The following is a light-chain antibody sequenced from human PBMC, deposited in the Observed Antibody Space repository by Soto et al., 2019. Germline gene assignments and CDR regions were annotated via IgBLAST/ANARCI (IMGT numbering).Light chain of an antibody. CDR2: KAS. CDR3: QQYDRLPYT. Sequence: DIQMTQSPSTLSASVGDTVTITCRASQSLSYSLAWYQQKTGQAPKLLIHKASSFESGVPSRFSGSGSGTEFTLTISSLQPDDFATFYCQQYDRLPYTFGQGTKVEIK. J-gene: IGKJ2*01. V-gene: IGKV1-5*03. CDR1: QSLSYS.